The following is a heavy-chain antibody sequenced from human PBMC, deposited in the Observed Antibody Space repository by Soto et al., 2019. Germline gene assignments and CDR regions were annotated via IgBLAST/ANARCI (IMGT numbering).Heavy chain of an antibody. J-gene: IGHJ4*02. CDR2: VIPMFLKP. V-gene: IGHV1-69*06. CDR1: GGTFDSYA. CDR3: VRGGGEMANPPPYLY. Sequence: ASVKVSCKASGGTFDSYAMSWVRQAPGQGLEWMGGVIPMFLKPNYAQKFQGRVTITADKSTNTVYMEMNSLMSEDTAVYYCVRGGGEMANPPPYLYRGQGTQVTVSS. D-gene: IGHD3-16*01.